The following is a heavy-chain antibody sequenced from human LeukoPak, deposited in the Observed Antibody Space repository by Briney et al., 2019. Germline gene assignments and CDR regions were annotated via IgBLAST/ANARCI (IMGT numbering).Heavy chain of an antibody. V-gene: IGHV4-34*01. Sequence: SETLSLTCAVYGGSFSGYYWSWIRQPPGKGLEWIGEINHSGSTNYNPSLKSRVTISVDTSKNQFSLKLSSVTAADTAVYYCATSPRAMVRGPSDWFDPWGQGTLVTVSS. J-gene: IGHJ5*02. CDR3: ATSPRAMVRGPSDWFDP. CDR2: INHSGST. CDR1: GGSFSGYY. D-gene: IGHD3-10*01.